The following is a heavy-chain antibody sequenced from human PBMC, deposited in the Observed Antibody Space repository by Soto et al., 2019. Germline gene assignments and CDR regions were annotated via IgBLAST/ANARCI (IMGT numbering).Heavy chain of an antibody. Sequence: SETLSLTCTVSGGSISSYYWSWIRQPPGKGLEWIGYIYYSGSTNYNPSLKSRVTISVDTSKNQFSLKLSSVAAADTAVYYCARHETITGTTVFDYSGQGTLVIVSS. CDR2: IYYSGST. CDR3: ARHETITGTTVFDY. D-gene: IGHD1-20*01. J-gene: IGHJ4*02. CDR1: GGSISSYY. V-gene: IGHV4-59*08.